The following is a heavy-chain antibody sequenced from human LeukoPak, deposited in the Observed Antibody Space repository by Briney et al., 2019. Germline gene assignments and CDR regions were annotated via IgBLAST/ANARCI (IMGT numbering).Heavy chain of an antibody. CDR1: GGSFSSSSYY. CDR3: AKDYYDSSGYPRPFDY. V-gene: IGHV4-39*07. CDR2: IYYSGST. D-gene: IGHD3-22*01. Sequence: SETLSLTCTVSGGSFSSSSYYWGWIRQPPGKGLEWIGSIYYSGSTYYNPSLKSRVTISVDTSKNQFSLKLSSVTAADTAVYYCAKDYYDSSGYPRPFDYWGQGTLVTVSS. J-gene: IGHJ4*02.